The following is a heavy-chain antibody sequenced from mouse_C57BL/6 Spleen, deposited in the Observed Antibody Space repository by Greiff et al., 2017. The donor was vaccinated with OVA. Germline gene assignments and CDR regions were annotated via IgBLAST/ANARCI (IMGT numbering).Heavy chain of an antibody. CDR1: GFNIKNTY. V-gene: IGHV14-3*01. D-gene: IGHD2-5*01. CDR3: ARSAPYYSNPYWYFDV. CDR2: IDTANGNT. Sequence: VQLKQSVAELVRPGASVKLSCTASGFNIKNTYMHWVKQRPEQGLEWIGRIDTANGNTKNAPKFQGKATITADTSSNTAYLQLSSLTSEDTAIYYCARSAPYYSNPYWYFDVWGTGTTVTVSS. J-gene: IGHJ1*03.